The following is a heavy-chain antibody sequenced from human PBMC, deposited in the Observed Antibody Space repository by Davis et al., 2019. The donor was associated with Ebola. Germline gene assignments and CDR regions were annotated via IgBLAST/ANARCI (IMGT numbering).Heavy chain of an antibody. CDR1: GFTFGPYA. CDR3: ARDPGDYLYYFDY. Sequence: GGSLRLSCAASGFTFGPYAMTWVRQALGKGLEWVSSIGSGHDTQYADSVKGRFTISRDNSKNTVYLQMNSLRAEDTAVYYCARDPGDYLYYFDYWGQGTLVTVSS. J-gene: IGHJ4*02. D-gene: IGHD4-17*01. V-gene: IGHV3-23*01. CDR2: IGSGHDT.